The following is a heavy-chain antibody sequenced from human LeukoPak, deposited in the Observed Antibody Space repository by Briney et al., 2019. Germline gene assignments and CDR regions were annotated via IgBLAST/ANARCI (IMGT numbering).Heavy chain of an antibody. D-gene: IGHD2-2*01. CDR2: IIPIFGTA. CDR3: ARVISGGCSSTSCYSTVNDAFDI. Sequence: SSVKVSCKASGGTFSSYAISWVRQAPGQGLEWMGGIIPIFGTANYAQKFQGRVTITADESTSTAYMELSSLRSEDTAVYYCARVISGGCSSTSCYSTVNDAFDIWGQGTMVTASS. J-gene: IGHJ3*02. V-gene: IGHV1-69*01. CDR1: GGTFSSYA.